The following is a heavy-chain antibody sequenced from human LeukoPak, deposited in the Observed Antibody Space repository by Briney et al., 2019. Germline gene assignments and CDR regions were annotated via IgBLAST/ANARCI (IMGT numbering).Heavy chain of an antibody. Sequence: GASVKVSCKASGYTFTSYGISWVRQAPGQGLEWMGWISTYNANTNYAQKLQGRVTMTTDTSTSTAYMELRSLRSEDTAVYYCARDPSLYCSSTSCPPPGFRFDPWGQGTLVTVSS. CDR3: ARDPSLYCSSTSCPPPGFRFDP. J-gene: IGHJ5*02. CDR1: GYTFTSYG. V-gene: IGHV1-18*01. CDR2: ISTYNANT. D-gene: IGHD2-2*01.